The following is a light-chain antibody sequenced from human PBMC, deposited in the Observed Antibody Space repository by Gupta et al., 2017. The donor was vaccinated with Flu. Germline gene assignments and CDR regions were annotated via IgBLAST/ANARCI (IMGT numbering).Light chain of an antibody. J-gene: IGKJ2*01. CDR1: QGVSSY. V-gene: IGKV3-15*01. CDR3: QQDNNWPPFT. Sequence: ATLSVPPGARATLSCRASQGVSSYLAWYQQKPGQGPRLLIYGASTRATGIPDRFSGSGSGTEFTLTISRLQSEDSAVYYCQQDNNWPPFTFGQGTKVEIK. CDR2: GAS.